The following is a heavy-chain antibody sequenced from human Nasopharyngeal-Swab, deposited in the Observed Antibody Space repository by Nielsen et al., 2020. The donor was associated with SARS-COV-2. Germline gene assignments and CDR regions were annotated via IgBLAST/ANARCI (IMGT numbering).Heavy chain of an antibody. V-gene: IGHV1-46*01. CDR1: GYTFTGYY. CDR3: ARGTYSSGWVRPYYYMDV. J-gene: IGHJ6*03. D-gene: IGHD6-19*01. Sequence: ASVKVSCKASGYTFTGYYMHWVRQAPGQGLEWMGIINPSGGSTSYEQKFQGRVTMTRDTSTSTVYMELSSLRSEDTAVYYCARGTYSSGWVRPYYYMDVWGKGTTVTVSS. CDR2: INPSGGST.